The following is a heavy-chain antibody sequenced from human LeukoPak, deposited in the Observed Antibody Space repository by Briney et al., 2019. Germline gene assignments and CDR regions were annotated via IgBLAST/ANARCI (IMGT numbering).Heavy chain of an antibody. CDR3: ATWAFYHSLDV. CDR2: INKDGSAT. V-gene: IGHV3-43*02. J-gene: IGHJ6*02. CDR1: GFTFDAYA. Sequence: GGSLRLSCEASGFTFDAYALHWVRQAPGKGLEWVSLINKDGSATYYADSVKGRFTISRDNSKNSLYLQMNSLRSEDTALYYCATWAFYHSLDVWGQGTTVTVSS. D-gene: IGHD1-26*01.